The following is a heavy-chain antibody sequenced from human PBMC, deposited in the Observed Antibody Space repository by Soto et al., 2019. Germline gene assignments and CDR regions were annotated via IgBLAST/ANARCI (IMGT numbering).Heavy chain of an antibody. Sequence: LVESGGALVKPGGSLRLSCAASGFIFRDWFMSWFRQAPGKGLEWISYISKDSGRATRYADSVKGRFTTSRDNAKNSPFLQINNLTVEDTALYYGAKETWANPDTWAQGTLVTVAS. CDR3: AKETWANPDT. J-gene: IGHJ5*02. CDR2: ISKDSGRAT. CDR1: GFIFRDWF. D-gene: IGHD5-12*01. V-gene: IGHV3-11*01.